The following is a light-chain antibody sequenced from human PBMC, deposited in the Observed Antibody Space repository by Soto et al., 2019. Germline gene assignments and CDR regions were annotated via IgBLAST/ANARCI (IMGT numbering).Light chain of an antibody. CDR1: QSVSSNF. J-gene: IGKJ1*01. V-gene: IGKV3-20*01. CDR2: GAS. CDR3: QQYDNSPRT. Sequence: EIVLTQSPGTLSLSPGERATLSCRASQSVSSNFLAWYQQKPGQAPRLLISGASNRATGIPDRFSGSGSGTDFTLTISRLEPEDFAVYYCQQYDNSPRTVGQGTKVDIK.